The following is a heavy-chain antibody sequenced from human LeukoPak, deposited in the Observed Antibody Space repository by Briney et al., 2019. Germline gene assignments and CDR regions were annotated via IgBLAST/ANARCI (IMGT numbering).Heavy chain of an antibody. Sequence: PGASVKVSCKASGYTFTSYSITWVRQAPGQGLEWMGWINPNSGGTNYAQKFQVRGTMTRDTSISTAYMELSRLRSDDTAAYYCARSAESSSWVEFDYWGQGTLVTVSS. V-gene: IGHV1-2*02. CDR3: ARSAESSSWVEFDY. D-gene: IGHD6-13*01. CDR2: INPNSGGT. J-gene: IGHJ4*02. CDR1: GYTFTSYS.